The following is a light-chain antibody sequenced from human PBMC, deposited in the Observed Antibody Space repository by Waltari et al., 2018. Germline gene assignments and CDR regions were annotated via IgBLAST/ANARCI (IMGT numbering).Light chain of an antibody. CDR3: QQYNSYSLLT. Sequence: DIQMTQSPSTLSASVGDRFTIPCRASQSISNWLAWYQQKPGKAPKRLFYKASTLESGVPSRFSGSGSGTEFTLTISSLQPDDFATYYCQQYNSYSLLTFGGGTKVEIK. CDR1: QSISNW. CDR2: KAS. J-gene: IGKJ4*01. V-gene: IGKV1-5*03.